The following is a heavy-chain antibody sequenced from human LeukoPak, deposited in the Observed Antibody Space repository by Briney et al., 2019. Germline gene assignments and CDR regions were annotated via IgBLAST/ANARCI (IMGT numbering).Heavy chain of an antibody. Sequence: GGSLRLSCAASGFTFSSYWMYWVRQAPGKGLVWVSLISSDGSTTSYADSVKGRFTISRDNAKNTLYLQMNSLRAEDTAMYYCASGRSYDSSGYYFYWGQGTLATVSS. CDR1: GFTFSSYW. CDR3: ASGRSYDSSGYYFY. V-gene: IGHV3-74*01. J-gene: IGHJ4*02. D-gene: IGHD3-22*01. CDR2: ISSDGSTT.